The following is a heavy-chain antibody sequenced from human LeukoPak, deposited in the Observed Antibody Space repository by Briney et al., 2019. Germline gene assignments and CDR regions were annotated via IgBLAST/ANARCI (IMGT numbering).Heavy chain of an antibody. CDR2: IIPIFGTA. CDR3: ARDIVVVPADRWFDP. D-gene: IGHD2-2*01. Sequence: GASVKVSCKASGGTFSSYAISWVRQAPGQGLEWMGGIIPIFGTANYAQKFQGRVTITADESTSTAYMELSSLRSEDTAVYYCARDIVVVPADRWFDPWGQGTLVTVSS. J-gene: IGHJ5*02. V-gene: IGHV1-69*13. CDR1: GGTFSSYA.